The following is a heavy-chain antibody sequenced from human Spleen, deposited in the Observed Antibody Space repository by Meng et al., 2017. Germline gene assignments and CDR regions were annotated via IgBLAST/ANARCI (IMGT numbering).Heavy chain of an antibody. D-gene: IGHD6-19*01. CDR3: VRSSGWVRTGFDP. Sequence: QLQLQESGPGLVKPSETLSLTCIVSGGSISTSGYYWGWIRQPPGKGLEWIGSIGHSGITYYTPSLKSRVTVSIDTSKSQFSLKLTSVTAADTAVYYCVRSSGWVRTGFDPWGQGTLVTVSS. CDR2: IGHSGIT. CDR1: GGSISTSGYY. J-gene: IGHJ5*02. V-gene: IGHV4-39*01.